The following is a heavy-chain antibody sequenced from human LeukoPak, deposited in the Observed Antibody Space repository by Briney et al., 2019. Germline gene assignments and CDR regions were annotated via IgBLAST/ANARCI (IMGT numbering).Heavy chain of an antibody. CDR2: ISSSGSTI. CDR3: ASAYGPEDYYYGMDV. V-gene: IGHV3-11*01. J-gene: IGHJ6*02. CDR1: GFTFRDYY. D-gene: IGHD3-10*01. Sequence: PGGSLRLSCAASGFTFRDYYMSWIRQAPGKGLEWVSYISSSGSTIYYADSVKGRFTISRDNAKNSLYLQMNSLRAEDTAVYYCASAYGPEDYYYGMDVWGQGTTVTVSS.